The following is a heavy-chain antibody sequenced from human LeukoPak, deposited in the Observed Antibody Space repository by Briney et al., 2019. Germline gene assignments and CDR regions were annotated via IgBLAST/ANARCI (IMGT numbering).Heavy chain of an antibody. V-gene: IGHV4-34*01. J-gene: IGHJ4*02. CDR3: ARGGRYCTNGVCARRFDY. CDR1: GGSFSGHY. CDR2: INHSGST. D-gene: IGHD2-8*01. Sequence: MASETLSLTCAVYGGSFSGHYWSWIRQPPGKGLEWIGEINHSGSTNYNPSLKSLVTISVDTSKNQFSLKLSSVTAADTAVYYCARGGRYCTNGVCARRFDYWGQGTLVTVSS.